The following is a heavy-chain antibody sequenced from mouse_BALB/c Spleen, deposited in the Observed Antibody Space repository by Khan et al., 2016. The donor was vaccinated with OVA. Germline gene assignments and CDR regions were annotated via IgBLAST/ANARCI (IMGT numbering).Heavy chain of an antibody. Sequence: VHVKQSGTVLARPGTSVKMSCKASGYTFTSYWMHWVKQRPGQGLEWIGAIYPGNSDTSYNQKFKGTAKLTAVTATSTAYMELSSLTNEVAAVYYWTRFGYLFAYWGQGTLVTVSA. J-gene: IGHJ3*01. V-gene: IGHV1-5*01. CDR1: GYTFTSYW. CDR3: TRFGYLFAY. D-gene: IGHD2-2*01. CDR2: IYPGNSDT.